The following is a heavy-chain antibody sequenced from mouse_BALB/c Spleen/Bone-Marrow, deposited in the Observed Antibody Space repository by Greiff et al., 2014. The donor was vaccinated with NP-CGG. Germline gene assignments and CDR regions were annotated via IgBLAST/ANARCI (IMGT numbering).Heavy chain of an antibody. Sequence: QVQLQQSGDELVRPGTSVKVSCKASGYAFTNYLIEWFKQRPGQGLEWIGRINPGTGGTTYNAKFKGKATLTADKSSTTAYMQLSSLTSDDSAVYFCARFTRDYRGQGTTLTVSS. CDR3: ARFTRDY. V-gene: IGHV1-54*01. J-gene: IGHJ2*01. CDR2: INPGTGGT. CDR1: GYAFTNYL.